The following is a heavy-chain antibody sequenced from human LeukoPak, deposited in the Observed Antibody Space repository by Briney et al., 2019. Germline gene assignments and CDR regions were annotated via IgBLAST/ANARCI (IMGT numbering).Heavy chain of an antibody. J-gene: IGHJ4*02. V-gene: IGHV1-2*06. CDR2: INPNSGST. CDR1: GYTFTGYY. D-gene: IGHD1-26*01. Sequence: ASVKVTCKASGYTFTGYYMHWVRQAPGQGLEWMGRINPNSGSTNYEQKFQGRVTMTRDTSISTAYMELSRLRSDDTAVYYCARMGTYSGSYYGGYWGQGTLVTVSS. CDR3: ARMGTYSGSYYGGY.